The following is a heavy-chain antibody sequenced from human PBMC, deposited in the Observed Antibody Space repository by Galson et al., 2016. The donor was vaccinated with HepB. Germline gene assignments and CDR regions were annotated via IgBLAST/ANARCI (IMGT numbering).Heavy chain of an antibody. CDR2: IYYSGNT. D-gene: IGHD3-10*01. V-gene: IGHV4-59*11. J-gene: IGHJ5*02. CDR3: ARYGTSMVRGVISSWFDP. Sequence: SETLSLTCTVSGGSISSHYWSWIRQPPGKGLEWIGYIYYSGNTYYNPSLKSRVTISVDTSKNQFSLKVSSVTAADTAVYYCARYGTSMVRGVISSWFDPWGQGTLVTVSS. CDR1: GGSISSHY.